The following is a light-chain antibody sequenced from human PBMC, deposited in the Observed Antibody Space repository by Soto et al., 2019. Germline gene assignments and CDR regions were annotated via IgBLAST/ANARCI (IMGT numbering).Light chain of an antibody. V-gene: IGKV3-20*01. CDR3: QQYDSSPWT. J-gene: IGKJ1*01. CDR1: QSVSSNY. CDR2: GAP. Sequence: EIVLTQSPGTLSLSPGERATLSCRASQSVSSNYLAWYQQKPGQAPRLLIYGAPSRATGISDKFSGSGSGTDFTLTISRLEPEDFAVYSCQQYDSSPWTFGQGTKVEIK.